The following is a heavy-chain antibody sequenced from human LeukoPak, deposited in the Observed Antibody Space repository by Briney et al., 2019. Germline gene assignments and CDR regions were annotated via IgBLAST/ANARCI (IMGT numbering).Heavy chain of an antibody. CDR1: GGSISSSNW. Sequence: PSETLSLTCAVSGGSISSSNWWSWVRQPPGKGLEWIGYIYYTGSTNYNPSLKSRVTISVDTSENQFSLKVSSVTAADTAVYYCVRSKSGTYGWFDPWGQGPLVTVSS. J-gene: IGHJ5*02. D-gene: IGHD4-17*01. V-gene: IGHV4-4*02. CDR3: VRSKSGTYGWFDP. CDR2: IYYTGST.